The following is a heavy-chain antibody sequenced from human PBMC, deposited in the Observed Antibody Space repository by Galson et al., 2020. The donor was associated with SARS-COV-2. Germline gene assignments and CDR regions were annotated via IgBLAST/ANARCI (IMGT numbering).Heavy chain of an antibody. CDR1: GASIYNYY. J-gene: IGHJ6*02. CDR2: SSYSWTT. CDR3: ARAPPATYYYYHGLDV. V-gene: IGHV4-59*01. Sequence: SETLSLTCTVSGASIYNYYWSWIRHVPGKGLEWIGFSSYSWTTVYNPSLESRVTISVDTSKSQSSLKLTSVTAADTAVYYCARAPPATYYYYHGLDVWGQGTTVIVSS.